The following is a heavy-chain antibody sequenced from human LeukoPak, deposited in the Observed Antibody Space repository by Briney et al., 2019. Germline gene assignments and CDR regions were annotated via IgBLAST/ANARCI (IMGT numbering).Heavy chain of an antibody. CDR1: GFTFSNYW. V-gene: IGHV3-74*01. Sequence: GGSLRLSCAASGFTFSNYWMHWVRQAPGKGLVWVSRINSDGSSTNNADSVKGRFTNSRDNAKNTLYLQMNSLRAEDTAVYYCAREQTYYYGSGSYSRYYYMDVWGKGTTVTVSS. CDR3: AREQTYYYGSGSYSRYYYMDV. CDR2: INSDGSST. J-gene: IGHJ6*03. D-gene: IGHD3-10*01.